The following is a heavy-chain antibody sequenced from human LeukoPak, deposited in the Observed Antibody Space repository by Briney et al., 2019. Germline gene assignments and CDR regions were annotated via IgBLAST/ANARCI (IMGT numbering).Heavy chain of an antibody. D-gene: IGHD6-13*01. J-gene: IGHJ4*02. V-gene: IGHV3-7*01. Sequence: GGALRLSCAASGFTFRDYWMTWVRQAPGKGLEWVANVKQDGTEKFYVDSVKGRFTISRDNGKNSLYLQMNSLRVEDTAIYYCARAGSTSWADYWGQGTLVTVSS. CDR1: GFTFRDYW. CDR3: ARAGSTSWADY. CDR2: VKQDGTEK.